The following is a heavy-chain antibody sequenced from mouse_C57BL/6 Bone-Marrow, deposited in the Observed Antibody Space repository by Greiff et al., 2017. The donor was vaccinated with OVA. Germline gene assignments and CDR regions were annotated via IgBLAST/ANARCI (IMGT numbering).Heavy chain of an antibody. Sequence: VQVVESGAELARPGASVKLSCKASGYTFTSYGISWVKQRTGQGLEWIGEIYPRSGNTYYNEKFKGKATLTADKSSSTAYMELRSLTSEDSAVYFCARDYGSSPFDYWGQGTTLTVSS. CDR2: IYPRSGNT. D-gene: IGHD1-1*01. CDR1: GYTFTSYG. J-gene: IGHJ2*01. V-gene: IGHV1-81*01. CDR3: ARDYGSSPFDY.